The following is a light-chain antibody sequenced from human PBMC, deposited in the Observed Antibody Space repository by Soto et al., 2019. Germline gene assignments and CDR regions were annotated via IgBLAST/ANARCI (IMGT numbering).Light chain of an antibody. CDR3: QQCNDWPRT. Sequence: IMMTQSPATLSVSPGERATLSCRASQSVGSSLAWYQQKPGRAPRLLIYGASSRATGVPARFSGSGSGTDFTLTISGLQSEDFAVYYCQQCNDWPRTFGQGTKLEI. CDR1: QSVGSS. J-gene: IGKJ2*01. V-gene: IGKV3-15*01. CDR2: GAS.